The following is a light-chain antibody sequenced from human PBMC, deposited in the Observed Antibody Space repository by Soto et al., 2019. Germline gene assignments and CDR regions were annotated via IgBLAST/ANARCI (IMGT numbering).Light chain of an antibody. J-gene: IGKJ3*01. V-gene: IGKV3-11*01. Sequence: EIVLTQSPATLSLPPGERATLSCRASQSVSSYLAWYQQKPGQAPRLLIYDASTRATGIPARFSGSGSGTDFTLTISSLEPEDFAVYYGQQRSNWPQTFGPGTKVDIK. CDR3: QQRSNWPQT. CDR1: QSVSSY. CDR2: DAS.